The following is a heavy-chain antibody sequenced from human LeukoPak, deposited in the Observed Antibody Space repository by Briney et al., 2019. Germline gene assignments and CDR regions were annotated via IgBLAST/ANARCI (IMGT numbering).Heavy chain of an antibody. CDR2: IYSGGST. J-gene: IGHJ6*03. D-gene: IGHD6-6*01. V-gene: IGHV3-53*01. CDR3: AREDLEYSSSPDVDHTSYYYYYMDV. Sequence: PGGSLRLSCAASGFTVSTNYMSWVRQAPGKGLEWVSVIYSGGSTYYADSVKGRFTIPRDNSKNTLYLQMNSLRAEDTAVYYCAREDLEYSSSPDVDHTSYYYYYMDVWGKGTTVTVSS. CDR1: GFTVSTNY.